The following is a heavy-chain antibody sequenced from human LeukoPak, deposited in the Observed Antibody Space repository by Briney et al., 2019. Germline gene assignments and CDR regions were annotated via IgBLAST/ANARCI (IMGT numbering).Heavy chain of an antibody. Sequence: GSLRLSCAASGFTFSTYWMSWVRQPPGKGLEWIGSIYYSGSTYYNPSLKSRVAMSVDTSKNQFSLKLSSVTAADTAVYYCAYSSSWYYSLDYWGQGTLVTVSS. CDR2: IYYSGST. CDR3: AYSSSWYYSLDY. D-gene: IGHD6-13*01. CDR1: GFTFSTYW. V-gene: IGHV4-59*04. J-gene: IGHJ4*02.